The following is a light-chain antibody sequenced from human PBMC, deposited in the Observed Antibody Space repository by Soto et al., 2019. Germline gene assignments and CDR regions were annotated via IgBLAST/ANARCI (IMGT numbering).Light chain of an antibody. CDR1: QTFSSP. J-gene: IGKJ5*01. CDR2: DAS. Sequence: EIVLTQSPATLSLSPGERATLSCRASQTFSSPLACHQQNPGQAPGPPIYDASKRATGIPARSSGRGSGTDSTLPITSLELEDFAVYYCQQRSNWPPAITFGQGTRLEIK. V-gene: IGKV3-11*01. CDR3: QQRSNWPPAIT.